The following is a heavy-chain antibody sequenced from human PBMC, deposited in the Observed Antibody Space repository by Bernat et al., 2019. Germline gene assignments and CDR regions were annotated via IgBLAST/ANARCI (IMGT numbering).Heavy chain of an antibody. J-gene: IGHJ6*04. Sequence: EVQLLESGGGLVQPGGSLRLSCAASGFTFSSYAMSWVRQAPGKGLEWVSAISGSGGSTYYADSVKGRFTISRDSSKNTLYLQMNSLRAEDTAVYYCAKDLQYSSSWYPYYYYGMDVWGKGTTVTVSS. D-gene: IGHD6-13*01. CDR3: AKDLQYSSSWYPYYYYGMDV. V-gene: IGHV3-23*01. CDR1: GFTFSSYA. CDR2: ISGSGGST.